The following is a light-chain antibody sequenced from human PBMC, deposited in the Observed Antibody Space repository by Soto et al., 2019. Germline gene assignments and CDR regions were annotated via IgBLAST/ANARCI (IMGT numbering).Light chain of an antibody. CDR2: GAS. CDR3: QQYCSSPIT. Sequence: DVVMSQSPDSLAVSLGERATINCKSSQSVFHSSYKTNHLAWYQKKPGQPPKPLIHGASTRESGVPDRFSGSGSGTDFTLTISNLQAEDVAVYYCQQYCSSPITFGGGTRVEIK. J-gene: IGKJ4*01. CDR1: QSVFHSSYKTNH. V-gene: IGKV4-1*01.